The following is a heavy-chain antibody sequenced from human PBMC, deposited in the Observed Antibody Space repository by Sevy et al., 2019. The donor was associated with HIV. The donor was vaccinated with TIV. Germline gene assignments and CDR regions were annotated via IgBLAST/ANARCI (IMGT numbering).Heavy chain of an antibody. CDR1: GYTLTKLS. Sequence: ASVKVSCKVSGYTLTKLSMHWVRQAPGKGLEWMGTFDPEDGKTIYAQKFQGRVTMTEDTSIDTAYMELSSLRSEDTAVFYCAITKDDYDNSGYPVDYWGQGTLVTVSS. D-gene: IGHD3-22*01. CDR2: FDPEDGKT. CDR3: AITKDDYDNSGYPVDY. V-gene: IGHV1-24*01. J-gene: IGHJ4*02.